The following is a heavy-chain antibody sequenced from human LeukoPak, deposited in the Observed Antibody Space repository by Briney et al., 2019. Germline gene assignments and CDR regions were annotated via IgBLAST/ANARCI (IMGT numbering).Heavy chain of an antibody. D-gene: IGHD5-24*01. CDR1: GFTVSSKY. CDR3: ARALRDGYNRGIDY. CDR2: IYSGVST. Sequence: GGSLRLSCAASGFTVSSKYMSWVRQAPGKGLEWVSVIYSGVSTYYADSVKGRFTISRDNSKNTLYLQMNSLRAEDTAVYYCARALRDGYNRGIDYWGQGTLVTVSS. V-gene: IGHV3-66*01. J-gene: IGHJ4*02.